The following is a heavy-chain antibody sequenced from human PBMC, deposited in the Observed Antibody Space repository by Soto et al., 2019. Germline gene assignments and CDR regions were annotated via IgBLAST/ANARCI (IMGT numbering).Heavy chain of an antibody. Sequence: VQVVESGGGLVKPGGSLRLSCTVSGLTFSDAWLNWVRQAPGKGLEWVGRIKSKAGSATPDYAAPVKGRFTISRDDSQGRLYLEMNSLQTADTAVYYCIWESKFYSAWRWGQGTLVTVST. V-gene: IGHV3-15*07. J-gene: IGHJ4*02. D-gene: IGHD1-26*01. CDR1: GLTFSDAW. CDR2: IKSKAGSATP. CDR3: IWESKFYSAWR.